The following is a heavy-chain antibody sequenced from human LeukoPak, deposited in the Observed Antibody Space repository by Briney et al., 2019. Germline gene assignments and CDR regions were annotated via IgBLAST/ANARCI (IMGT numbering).Heavy chain of an antibody. CDR3: ILEWLSSRDY. V-gene: IGHV3-66*02. Sequence: GGSLRLSCAASGFTVSSNYMSWVRQAPGKGLEWVSVIYSGGSTYYADSVKGRFTISRDNSKNTLYLQMNSLRAEDTAVYYCILEWLSSRDYWGQGTLVTVSS. J-gene: IGHJ4*02. D-gene: IGHD3-3*01. CDR1: GFTVSSNY. CDR2: IYSGGST.